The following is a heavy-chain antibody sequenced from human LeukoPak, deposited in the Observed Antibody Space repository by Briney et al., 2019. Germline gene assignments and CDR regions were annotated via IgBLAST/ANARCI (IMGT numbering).Heavy chain of an antibody. D-gene: IGHD6-6*01. Sequence: ASVKVSCKASGYTFTGYYMHWVRQAPGQGLEWMGMINPSGGSTIYAQNFQGRVTMTSDTSTSTVYMGLSSLRSEDTAVYYCARDGARGYHAMDVWGQGTTVTVSS. V-gene: IGHV1-46*01. CDR3: ARDGARGYHAMDV. CDR1: GYTFTGYY. J-gene: IGHJ6*02. CDR2: INPSGGST.